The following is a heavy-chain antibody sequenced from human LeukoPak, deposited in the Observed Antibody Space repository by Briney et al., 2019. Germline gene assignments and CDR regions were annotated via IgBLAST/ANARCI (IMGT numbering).Heavy chain of an antibody. D-gene: IGHD1-26*01. J-gene: IGHJ4*02. CDR1: GFTFSSYG. CDR2: IWYDGSNK. CDR3: ARVPGPWRGPFDY. Sequence: GGSLRLSCAASGFTFSSYGMHWVRKAPAKGLEWVAVIWYDGSNKYYADSVKGRFTISRDNSKNTLYLQMNSLRAEDTAVYYCARVPGPWRGPFDYWGQGTLVTVSS. V-gene: IGHV3-33*01.